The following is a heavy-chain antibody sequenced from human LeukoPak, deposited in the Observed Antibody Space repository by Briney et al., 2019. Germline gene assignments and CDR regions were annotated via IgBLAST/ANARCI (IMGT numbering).Heavy chain of an antibody. CDR2: IDTAGDT. Sequence: PGGSLRLSCAASGFTISNYDMHWVRQATGKGLEWVSAIDTAGDTYYPGSVKGRFTISRENAKNSLYLQMNSLRAGVTAVYYCARTTVTSGPYWYFDLWGRGTLVTVSS. CDR1: GFTISNYD. J-gene: IGHJ2*01. CDR3: ARTTVTSGPYWYFDL. V-gene: IGHV3-13*01. D-gene: IGHD4-17*01.